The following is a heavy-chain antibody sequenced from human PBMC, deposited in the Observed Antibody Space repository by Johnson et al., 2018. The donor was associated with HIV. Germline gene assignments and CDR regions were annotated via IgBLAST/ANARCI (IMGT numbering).Heavy chain of an antibody. CDR1: GFTFSDYY. Sequence: QVQLVESGGGLVKPGGSLRLSCAASGFTFSDYYMSWIRQAPGKGLEWVSYISNSGTTIYYAASVKGRFTISRDNAKNTLYLQMNSLRAEDTAVYYCARAVYSSSSSCAFDIWGQGTMVTVSS. CDR3: ARAVYSSSSSCAFDI. D-gene: IGHD6-6*01. V-gene: IGHV3-11*04. CDR2: ISNSGTTI. J-gene: IGHJ3*02.